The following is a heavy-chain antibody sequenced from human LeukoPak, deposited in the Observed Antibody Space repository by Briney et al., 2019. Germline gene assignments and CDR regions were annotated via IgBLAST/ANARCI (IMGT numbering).Heavy chain of an antibody. CDR3: ARERRCCGSRSQNDASDI. CDR2: IYYSGST. Sequence: PSETLSLTCTVSGGSVSSGSYYWRWIRQPPGKGLEWIGHIYYSGSTNYNPSLKSRVTISVDTSKNQFSLKQSSVTAPDTAVYYCARERRCCGSRSQNDASDILGEGATATVS. CDR1: GGSVSSGSYY. V-gene: IGHV4-61*01. J-gene: IGHJ3*02. D-gene: IGHD3-10*01.